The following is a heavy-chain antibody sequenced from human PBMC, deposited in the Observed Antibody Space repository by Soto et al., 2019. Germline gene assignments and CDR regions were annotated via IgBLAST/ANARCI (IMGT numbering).Heavy chain of an antibody. J-gene: IGHJ4*02. CDR3: ARQDGDGLFYFDY. CDR1: GYSFSIYW. Sequence: GESLKISCKGSGYSFSIYWIAWVRQMPGKGLEWMGVIYPVDSDTRYSPSFQGQVTISVDKSINTAYLQWSSLQASDTAIYYCARQDGDGLFYFDYWGQGTPVTVSS. CDR2: IYPVDSDT. D-gene: IGHD4-17*01. V-gene: IGHV5-51*01.